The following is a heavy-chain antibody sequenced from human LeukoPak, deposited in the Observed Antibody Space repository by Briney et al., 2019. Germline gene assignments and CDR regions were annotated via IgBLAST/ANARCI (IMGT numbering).Heavy chain of an antibody. V-gene: IGHV3-11*05. CDR1: GFTFSDYY. Sequence: PGGSLRLSCAASGFTFSDYYMTWIRQAPGKGLEWVSYISSSSYYTNSADSVKGRFTTSRDNAKNSLYLQMNSLRAEDTAVYYCARGLSAVGGYNYWGQGTLVTVSS. CDR3: ARGLSAVGGYNY. J-gene: IGHJ4*02. D-gene: IGHD5-12*01. CDR2: ISSSSYYT.